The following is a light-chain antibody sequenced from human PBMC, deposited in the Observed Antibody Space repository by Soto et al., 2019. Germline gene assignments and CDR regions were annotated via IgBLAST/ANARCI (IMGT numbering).Light chain of an antibody. CDR1: SSDVGAYDF. Sequence: QSALTQPASVSGSPGQSITISCTGTSSDVGAYDFVSWYQQHPGKAPKYLIYEVSNRPSGVSDRFSGSKSGTTASLTISGLQAEDEADYYCSSYTTTDPYVFGTGTNPTVL. J-gene: IGLJ1*01. CDR3: SSYTTTDPYV. V-gene: IGLV2-14*01. CDR2: EVS.